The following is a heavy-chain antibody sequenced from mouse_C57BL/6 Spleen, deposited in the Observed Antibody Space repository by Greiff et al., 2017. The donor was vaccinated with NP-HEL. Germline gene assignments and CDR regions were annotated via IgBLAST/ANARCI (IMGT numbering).Heavy chain of an antibody. CDR3: ARKGENGNYEGYFDY. CDR2: IYPRSGNT. Sequence: VQLQQSGAELARPGASVKLSCKASGYTFTSYGISWVKQRTGQGLEWIGEIYPRSGNTYYNEKFKGKATLTADKSSSTAYMELRSLTSEDSAVYFCARKGENGNYEGYFDYWGQGTTLTVSS. CDR1: GYTFTSYG. V-gene: IGHV1-81*01. D-gene: IGHD2-1*01. J-gene: IGHJ2*01.